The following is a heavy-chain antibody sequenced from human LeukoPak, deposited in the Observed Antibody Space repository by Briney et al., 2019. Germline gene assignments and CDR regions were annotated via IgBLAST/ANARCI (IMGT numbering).Heavy chain of an antibody. D-gene: IGHD3-22*01. CDR2: IYYSGST. CDR1: GGSISSYY. J-gene: IGHJ4*02. CDR3: ARVGIYDSSGYYYLALGY. V-gene: IGHV4-59*01. Sequence: SETLSLTCTVSGGSISSYYWSWIRQPPGKGLEWIGYIYYSGSTNYNPSLKSRVTISVDTSKNQFSLKLSSVTAADTAVYYCARVGIYDSSGYYYLALGYRGQGTLVTVSS.